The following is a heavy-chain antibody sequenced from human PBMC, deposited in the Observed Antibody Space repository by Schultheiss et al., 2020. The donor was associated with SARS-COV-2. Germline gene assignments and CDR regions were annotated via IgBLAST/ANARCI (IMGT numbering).Heavy chain of an antibody. CDR2: ISYDGSNK. J-gene: IGHJ4*02. CDR3: ARADSFDY. D-gene: IGHD3-22*01. CDR1: GFTVSSNY. Sequence: GGSLRLSCAASGFTVSSNYMSWVRQAPGKGLEWVAVISYDGSNKYYADSVKGRFTISRDNSKNTLYLQMNSLRAEDTAVYYCARADSFDYWGQGTLVTVSS. V-gene: IGHV3-30*03.